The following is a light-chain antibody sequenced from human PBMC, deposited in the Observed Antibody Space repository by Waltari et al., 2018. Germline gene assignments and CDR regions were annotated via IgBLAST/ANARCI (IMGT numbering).Light chain of an antibody. CDR3: QQYYDSPLT. CDR1: ESVLFSSRNKNH. J-gene: IGKJ4*01. V-gene: IGKV4-1*01. CDR2: WAS. Sequence: DIVMTQSPDSLAVSLGERATINCKSSESVLFSSRNKNHLAWYQQKPGHPPKLLLYWASTRESGVPDRFTGSGSGTDFTLTISSLQAEDVAIYYCQQYYDSPLTFGGGTKVEIK.